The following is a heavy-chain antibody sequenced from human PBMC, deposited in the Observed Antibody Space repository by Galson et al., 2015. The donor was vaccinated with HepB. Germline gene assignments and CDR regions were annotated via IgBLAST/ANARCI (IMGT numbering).Heavy chain of an antibody. Sequence: QSGAEVKKPGESLKISCKASGSSFTSYWITWVRQMPGKGLEWMGRIDPSDSYTNYSPSFQGHVTISADKSFSTAFLQWSSLKASDTAMYYCARHAKHFFDSAGYYQLVLALDDWGQGTLVTVSS. CDR2: IDPSDSYT. J-gene: IGHJ4*02. CDR1: GSSFTSYW. V-gene: IGHV5-10-1*01. CDR3: ARHAKHFFDSAGYYQLVLALDD. D-gene: IGHD3-22*01.